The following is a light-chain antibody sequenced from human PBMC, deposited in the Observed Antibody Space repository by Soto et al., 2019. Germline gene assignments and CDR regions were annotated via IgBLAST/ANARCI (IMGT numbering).Light chain of an antibody. Sequence: EIVLTQSPGTLSLSPGERATLSCSASQSVSSSYLAWYQQKPGQTPRLLIYGASSRATGIPDRFSGSGSGTDFTLTISRLEPEDFAVYYCQQYGSSPKVSFGGGTKVEIK. CDR3: QQYGSSPKVS. V-gene: IGKV3-20*01. J-gene: IGKJ4*01. CDR1: QSVSSSY. CDR2: GAS.